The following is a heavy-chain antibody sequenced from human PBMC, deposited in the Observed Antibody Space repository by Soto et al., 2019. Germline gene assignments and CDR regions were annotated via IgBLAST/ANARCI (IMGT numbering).Heavy chain of an antibody. D-gene: IGHD1-26*01. CDR2: INVANGNT. CDR1: GYTFTNNA. CDR3: ARGLGLYYFDY. V-gene: IGHV1-3*01. J-gene: IGHJ4*02. Sequence: ASVTVSCQASGYTFTNNAIHLVRQAPGQRPESLGWINVANGNTEYSRNFQGRVTITRDTSASTAYMELSSLRSEDTAVYYCARGLGLYYFDYWGQGTLVTVSS.